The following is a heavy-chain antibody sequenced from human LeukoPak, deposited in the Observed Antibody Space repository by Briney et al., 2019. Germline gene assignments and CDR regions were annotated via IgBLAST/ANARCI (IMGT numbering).Heavy chain of an antibody. CDR1: GGSFSGYY. CDR2: INHSGST. V-gene: IGHV4-34*01. J-gene: IGHJ5*02. CDR3: ARQLGIPGWFDP. D-gene: IGHD7-27*01. Sequence: PETLSLTCAVYGGSFSGYYWNWIRQPPGKGLEWIGEINHSGSTNYNPSLKSRVTISVDTSKNQFSLKLSSVSAADTTVYYCARQLGIPGWFDPWGQGTLVTVSS.